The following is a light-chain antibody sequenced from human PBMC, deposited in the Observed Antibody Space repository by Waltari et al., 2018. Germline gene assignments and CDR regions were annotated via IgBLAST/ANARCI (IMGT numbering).Light chain of an antibody. CDR3: QQYYSTPYT. V-gene: IGKV4-1*01. CDR2: WAS. CDR1: QSVLYSSNNKNY. Sequence: DIVMTQSPDSLAVSLGEKATINCKSSQSVLYSSNNKNYLAWYQQKTGQPPKLLIYWASTRESGVPDRVSGSGSGTDFTLTISSLQAEDVAGYYCQQYYSTPYTFGQGTKLEIK. J-gene: IGKJ2*01.